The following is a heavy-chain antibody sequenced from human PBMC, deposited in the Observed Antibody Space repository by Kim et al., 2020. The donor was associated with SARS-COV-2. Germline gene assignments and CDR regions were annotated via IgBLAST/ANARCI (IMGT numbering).Heavy chain of an antibody. CDR2: IIPIFGTA. CDR1: GGTFSSYA. D-gene: IGHD5-12*01. Sequence: SVKVSCKASGGTFSSYAISWVRQAPGQGLEWMGGIIPIFGTANYAQKFQGRVTITADESTSTAYMEPSSLRSEDTAVYYCAGRRWLQFKSYWYFDLWGRGTLVTVSS. V-gene: IGHV1-69*13. J-gene: IGHJ2*01. CDR3: AGRRWLQFKSYWYFDL.